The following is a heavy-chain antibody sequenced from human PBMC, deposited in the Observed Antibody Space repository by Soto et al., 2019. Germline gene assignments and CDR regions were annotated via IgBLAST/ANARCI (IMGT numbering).Heavy chain of an antibody. J-gene: IGHJ3*02. Sequence: GESLKISCKGSGYSFINYWIVWVRQMPGKGLDWMGIIYPGDSDTRYSPSFRGQVTISAVQSTSTAYLQWKSLKASDTAMYYCVRRDYYDTSGHYYGDGFDIWGQRPMVTVSS. CDR1: GYSFINYW. CDR2: IYPGDSDT. V-gene: IGHV5-51*01. CDR3: VRRDYYDTSGHYYGDGFDI. D-gene: IGHD3-22*01.